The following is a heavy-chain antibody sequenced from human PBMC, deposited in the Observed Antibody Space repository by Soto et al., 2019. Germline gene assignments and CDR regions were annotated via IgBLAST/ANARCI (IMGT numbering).Heavy chain of an antibody. V-gene: IGHV4-59*11. CDR2: IYYNANT. J-gene: IGHJ4*02. CDR1: GGAISNHY. Sequence: QVQLQESGPGLVKPSETLSLTGSVSGGAISNHYWSWIPQPPGKGLEWIGYIYYNANTNYNPSLTGRGTRSADTSRNQLSLKLTTVTAADTAVYCCTRANWSSEYWGQGTLVTVSS. CDR3: TRANWSSEY. D-gene: IGHD7-27*01.